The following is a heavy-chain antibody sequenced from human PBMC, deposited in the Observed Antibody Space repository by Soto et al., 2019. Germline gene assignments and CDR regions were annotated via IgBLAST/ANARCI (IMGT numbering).Heavy chain of an antibody. CDR2: IYYSGST. V-gene: IGHV4-31*03. CDR1: GGSISSGGYY. CDR3: ARDQHYGGKRFDY. J-gene: IGHJ4*02. D-gene: IGHD4-17*01. Sequence: HVQLQESGPGLVKPSQTLSLTCTVSGGSISSGGYYWCWIRQHPGKGLEWIGYIYYSGSTYYNPYLKSRVTISVDTSKNQFSLKLSSVTAADTAVYYCARDQHYGGKRFDYWGQGTLVTVSS.